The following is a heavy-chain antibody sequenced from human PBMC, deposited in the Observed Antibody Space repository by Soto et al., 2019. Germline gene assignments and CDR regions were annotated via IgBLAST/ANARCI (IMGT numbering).Heavy chain of an antibody. D-gene: IGHD3-3*02. Sequence: ESGPTLVNPTQTLTLTCTFSGFSLSTSGVCVSWVRQPPGKALEWLALIDWDDDKYYSTSLKTRLTISKDTSKNQVVLTMTNMDPVDTATYYCARMTPDALTPTWYGMDVWGQGTTVTVSS. CDR1: GFSLSTSGVC. CDR3: ARMTPDALTPTWYGMDV. CDR2: IDWDDDK. V-gene: IGHV2-70*20. J-gene: IGHJ6*02.